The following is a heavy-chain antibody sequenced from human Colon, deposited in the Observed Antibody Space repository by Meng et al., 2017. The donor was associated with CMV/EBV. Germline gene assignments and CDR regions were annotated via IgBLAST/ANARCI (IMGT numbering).Heavy chain of an antibody. V-gene: IGHV3-30*02. Sequence: LGLCCAASGFTFGRSGMHWVRQAPGKGLEWVAFIPYNANNNYYEDSVRSRFTISRDNSKNNLYLQMSSLRAEDTAVYYCVKDTPLVGHWGQGTLVTVSS. CDR3: VKDTPLVGH. D-gene: IGHD2-15*01. CDR1: GFTFGRSG. CDR2: IPYNANNN. J-gene: IGHJ4*02.